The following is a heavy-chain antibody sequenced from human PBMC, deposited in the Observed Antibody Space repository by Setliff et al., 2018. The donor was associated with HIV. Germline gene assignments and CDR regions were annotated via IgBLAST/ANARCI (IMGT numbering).Heavy chain of an antibody. CDR2: MNPNSGGT. J-gene: IGHJ4*02. CDR1: GYTFTDYY. D-gene: IGHD3-10*01. CDR3: ATFYDSGSFTSFDH. Sequence: ASVKVSCKAYGYTFTDYYMHWVRQAPGQGLEWMGWMNPNSGGTNYAQKFQGRVTMTRDTSISTAYMELSRLRSDDTAVYYCATFYDSGSFTSFDHWGQGTRVTVSS. V-gene: IGHV1-2*02.